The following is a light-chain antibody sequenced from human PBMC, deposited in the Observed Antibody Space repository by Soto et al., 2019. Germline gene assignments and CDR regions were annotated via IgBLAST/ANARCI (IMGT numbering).Light chain of an antibody. V-gene: IGLV2-11*01. CDR2: DVS. Sequence: ALTQPRSVSGSPGQSVTISCTGTSSDVGGYNYVSWYQQHPGKAPKLMIYDVSKRPSGVPDRFSGSKSGNTASLTIFGVQAEDEADYYCCSYAGSYTFYVFGTGTKVTVL. CDR1: SSDVGGYNY. J-gene: IGLJ1*01. CDR3: CSYAGSYTFYV.